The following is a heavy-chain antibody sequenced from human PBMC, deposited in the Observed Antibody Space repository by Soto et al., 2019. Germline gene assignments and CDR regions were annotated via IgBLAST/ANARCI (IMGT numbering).Heavy chain of an antibody. CDR1: GYTFSSYA. CDR3: ARGFSKAVAPEY. V-gene: IGHV1-69*13. Sequence: SLKVSCKTSGYTFSSYAISCVRQAPGQGLELMGGIIPIFGTANYAQKFQGRVTITADESTSTAYMELSSLRSEDTAVYYCARGFSKAVAPEYWGQGTLVTVSS. D-gene: IGHD6-19*01. J-gene: IGHJ4*02. CDR2: IIPIFGTA.